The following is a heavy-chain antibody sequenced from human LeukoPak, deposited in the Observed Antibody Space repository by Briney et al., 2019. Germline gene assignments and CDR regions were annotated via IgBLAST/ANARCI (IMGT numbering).Heavy chain of an antibody. D-gene: IGHD3-10*01. CDR2: INPSGGST. CDR3: ARDSGMVRGTVDY. Sequence: SVKVSCKSAGYTFTSYYMYWVRQAPGQGLEWMGIINPSGGSTSYAQKFQGRVTMTRDTSTSTVYMELSSLRSEDTAVYYCARDSGMVRGTVDYWGQGTLVTVSS. V-gene: IGHV1-46*01. J-gene: IGHJ4*02. CDR1: GYTFTSYY.